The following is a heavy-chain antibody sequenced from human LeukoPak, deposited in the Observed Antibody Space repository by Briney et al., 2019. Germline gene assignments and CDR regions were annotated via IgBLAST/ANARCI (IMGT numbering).Heavy chain of an antibody. CDR3: ARDTRSYDSSGYYFFDF. J-gene: IGHJ4*02. D-gene: IGHD3-22*01. V-gene: IGHV4-59*01. Sequence: SETLSLTCTVSGASIRSYYWNWLRHPPGKGLEWIGYINYSGSTNFNPSLKSRATISMDTSKHHFSLKLSSVTAADTAVYYCARDTRSYDSSGYYFFDFWGQGTLVTVSS. CDR2: INYSGST. CDR1: GASIRSYY.